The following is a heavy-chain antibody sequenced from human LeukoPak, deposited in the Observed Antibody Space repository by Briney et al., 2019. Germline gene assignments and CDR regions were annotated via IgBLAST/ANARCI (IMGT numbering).Heavy chain of an antibody. J-gene: IGHJ6*03. CDR1: GYTFTSYG. V-gene: IGHV1-8*01. CDR2: MNPNSGNT. D-gene: IGHD4-11*01. Sequence: ASVKVSCKASGYTFTSYGINWVRQATGQGLEWMGWMNPNSGNTGYAQKFQGRVTMTRNTSISTAYMELSSLRSEDTAVYYCARITVTTDGYYYYYMDVWGKGTTVTVSS. CDR3: ARITVTTDGYYYYYMDV.